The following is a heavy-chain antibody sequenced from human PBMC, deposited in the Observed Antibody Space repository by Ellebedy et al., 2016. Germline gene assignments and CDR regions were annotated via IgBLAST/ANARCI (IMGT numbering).Heavy chain of an antibody. D-gene: IGHD4-23*01. J-gene: IGHJ3*02. CDR1: GFTVTNDY. Sequence: GESLKISXVASGFTVTNDYMTWVRQAPGKGLEWVSLIDSGGSSYYADSVKGRFTISRDSPKNTLYLQMNSLRAEDTAVYYCATRLYGGFDIWGRGTMVTVSS. CDR3: ATRLYGGFDI. CDR2: IDSGGSS. V-gene: IGHV3-53*01.